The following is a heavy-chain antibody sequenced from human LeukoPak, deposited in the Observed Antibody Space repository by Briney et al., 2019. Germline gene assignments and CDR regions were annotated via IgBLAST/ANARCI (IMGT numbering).Heavy chain of an antibody. V-gene: IGHV3-66*01. CDR1: GFTVSSNY. CDR3: ASRPLYYDYVWGSYY. Sequence: GGSLRLSCAASGFTVSSNYMSWVRQAPGKGLEWVSVIYSGGSTYYADSVKGRFTISRDNSKNTLFLQMNSLRAEDTAVYYCASRPLYYDYVWGSYYWGQGTLVTVSS. D-gene: IGHD3-16*01. CDR2: IYSGGST. J-gene: IGHJ4*02.